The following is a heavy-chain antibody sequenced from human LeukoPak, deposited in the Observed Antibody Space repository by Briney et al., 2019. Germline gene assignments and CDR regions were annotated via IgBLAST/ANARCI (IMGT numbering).Heavy chain of an antibody. CDR1: GDTISSVGYY. CDR2: MYYTGNT. Sequence: SETLSLTCTVSGDTISSVGYYWTWVRQLPGKGLEWIGYMYYTGNTYNNPSLKSRITISRDTSRNQFSLQLTSVTAADTAVYYCARLHNGSARPYWGQGTLVAVSS. J-gene: IGHJ4*02. CDR3: ARLHNGSARPY. D-gene: IGHD3-10*01. V-gene: IGHV4-31*03.